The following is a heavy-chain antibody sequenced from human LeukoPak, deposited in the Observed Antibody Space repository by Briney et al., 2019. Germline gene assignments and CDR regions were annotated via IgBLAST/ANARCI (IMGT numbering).Heavy chain of an antibody. D-gene: IGHD5-18*01. Sequence: PSETLSLTCTVSGGSISSYYWSWIRQPAGKGLEWIGRIYSSGSTNYNPSLKSRVTMSVDTSKNQFSLKLSSVTAADTAMYYCARAYARGYSYNIWFDPWGQGTLVTVSS. CDR1: GGSISSYY. CDR3: ARAYARGYSYNIWFDP. J-gene: IGHJ5*02. V-gene: IGHV4-4*07. CDR2: IYSSGST.